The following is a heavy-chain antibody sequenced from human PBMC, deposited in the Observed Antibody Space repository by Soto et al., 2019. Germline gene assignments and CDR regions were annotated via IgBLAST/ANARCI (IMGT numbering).Heavy chain of an antibody. V-gene: IGHV1-18*04. CDR3: AKFDFWGGYSQEH. J-gene: IGHJ4*02. Sequence: QVQLVQSGAEVKKPGASLRVSCKASGYTFTSYGINWARQAPGQGLEWIGWVTAYNDERKYAEKFQDTLPLTQDTAQTTAFMELRSLGSDDTAMYYRAKFDFWGGYSQEHWGQGTLVTVSS. CDR2: VTAYNDER. CDR1: GYTFTSYG. D-gene: IGHD3-3*01.